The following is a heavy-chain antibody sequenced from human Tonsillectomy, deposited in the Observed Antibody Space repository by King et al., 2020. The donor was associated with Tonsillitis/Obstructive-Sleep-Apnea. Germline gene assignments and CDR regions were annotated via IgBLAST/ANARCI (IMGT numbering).Heavy chain of an antibody. Sequence: VQLVESGAEVKKPGASVKVSCKASGYIFTSYGISWVRQAPEQGLEWMGWISTYNGNTKYAQKFQGRVTMTTDTSTSTAYMELRSLRTDDTAVYYCARAGNGYNPPYDFWGQGTLVTVSS. CDR3: ARAGNGYNPPYDF. D-gene: IGHD5-24*01. V-gene: IGHV1-18*01. CDR2: ISTYNGNT. J-gene: IGHJ4*02. CDR1: GYIFTSYG.